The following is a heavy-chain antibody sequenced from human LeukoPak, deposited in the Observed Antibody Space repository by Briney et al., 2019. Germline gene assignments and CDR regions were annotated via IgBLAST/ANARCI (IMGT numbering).Heavy chain of an antibody. CDR1: GYTFSDYD. D-gene: IGHD1-26*01. Sequence: GASVKVSCKASGYTFSDYDINWVRQATGQGLEWMGWINPNSGNAGYAQKFQGRVTMTRNTSISTGYMELSSLRSEDTAVYYCARALAWGGSSYSYYYMDVWDKGTTVTVSS. CDR3: ARALAWGGSSYSYYYMDV. J-gene: IGHJ6*03. V-gene: IGHV1-8*01. CDR2: INPNSGNA.